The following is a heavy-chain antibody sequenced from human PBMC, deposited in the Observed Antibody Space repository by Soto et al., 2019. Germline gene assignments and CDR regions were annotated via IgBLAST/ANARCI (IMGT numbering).Heavy chain of an antibody. CDR3: ERQPSADHYYAMDV. CDR2: INIDGSST. CDR1: GFTFSSYW. Sequence: GGSLRLSCAASGFTFSSYWMHWVRQAPGKGLVWVSRINIDGSSTSYADSVKGRFTISRDSAKNTLYLQMNSLRAEDTAVYYCERQPSADHYYAMDVGGQGTTVTVSS. V-gene: IGHV3-74*01. J-gene: IGHJ6*02.